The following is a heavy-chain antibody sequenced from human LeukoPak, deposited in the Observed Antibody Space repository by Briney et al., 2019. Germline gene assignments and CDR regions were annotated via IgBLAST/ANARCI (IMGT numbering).Heavy chain of an antibody. CDR3: ARPRTYYYDSSGSSFDY. D-gene: IGHD3-22*01. CDR1: GFTFSSYS. V-gene: IGHV3-21*01. Sequence: GGSLRLSCAASGFTFSSYSMNWVRQAPGKGLEWVSSISGSSSYIYYADSVKGRFTISRDNAKNSLYLQMNSLRAEDTAVYYCARPRTYYYDSSGSSFDYWGQGTLVTVSS. J-gene: IGHJ4*02. CDR2: ISGSSSYI.